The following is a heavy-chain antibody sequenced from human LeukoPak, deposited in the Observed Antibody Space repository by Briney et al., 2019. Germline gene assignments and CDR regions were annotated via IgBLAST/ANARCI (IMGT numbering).Heavy chain of an antibody. D-gene: IGHD3-10*01. Sequence: GGSLRLSCAASGFTFNDFSDYYLSWIRQAPGKGLEWVSYISISVSTISHADSVKGRFAISRDNAKKSLSLQMGSLRAEDTAVYYCAAGYGSGSYSVWGQGTLVTVSS. J-gene: IGHJ4*02. CDR3: AAGYGSGSYSV. V-gene: IGHV3-11*01. CDR1: GFTFNDFSDYY. CDR2: ISISVSTI.